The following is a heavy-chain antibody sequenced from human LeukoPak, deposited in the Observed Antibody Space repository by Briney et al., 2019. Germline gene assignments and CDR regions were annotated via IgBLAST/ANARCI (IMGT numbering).Heavy chain of an antibody. J-gene: IGHJ5*02. Sequence: NPSQTLSLTCAVSGDSVSSDGYSWSWIRQPPGKGLEWIGYIYHGGSTYYNPSLKSRVTISIDRSKNQFSLRLNSVTAADTAVYYCATRGIGVGWFDPWGQGTLVTVSS. CDR2: IYHGGST. CDR1: GDSVSSDGYS. CDR3: ATRGIGVGWFDP. D-gene: IGHD2-21*01. V-gene: IGHV4-30-2*01.